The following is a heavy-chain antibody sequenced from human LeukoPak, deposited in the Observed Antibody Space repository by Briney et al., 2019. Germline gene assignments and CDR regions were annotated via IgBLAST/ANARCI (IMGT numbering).Heavy chain of an antibody. CDR1: GFTFSIYE. V-gene: IGHV3-48*03. CDR3: ARDPADY. J-gene: IGHJ4*02. Sequence: GASLRLYCAASGFTFSIYEMNLVRQPRCKGLEWVSYISSSGSTIYYADSVKGRFTISRDNAKNSLYLQMNSLRAEDTAVYYCARDPADYWGQGTLVTVSS. CDR2: ISSSGSTI. D-gene: IGHD2-2*01.